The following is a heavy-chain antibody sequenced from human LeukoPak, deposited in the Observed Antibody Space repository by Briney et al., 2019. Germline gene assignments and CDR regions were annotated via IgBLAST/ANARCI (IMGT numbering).Heavy chain of an antibody. D-gene: IGHD2-15*01. J-gene: IGHJ6*02. Sequence: GGSLRLSCAASGFTFSSYWMSWVRQAPGKGLEWVANIKQDGSEKYYVDSVKGRFTISRDNAKNSLYLQMNSLRAEDTAVYYCARDGGYCSGGSCYYYYYGMDVWGQGTTVTVSS. CDR3: ARDGGYCSGGSCYYYYYGMDV. CDR2: IKQDGSEK. CDR1: GFTFSSYW. V-gene: IGHV3-7*03.